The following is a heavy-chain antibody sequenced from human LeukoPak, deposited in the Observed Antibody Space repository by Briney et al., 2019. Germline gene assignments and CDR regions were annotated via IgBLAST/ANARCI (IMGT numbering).Heavy chain of an antibody. V-gene: IGHV3-23*01. D-gene: IGHD2-2*01. CDR2: ISGSGGST. Sequence: GGSLRLSCAASGFTFSSYAMSWVRQAPGKGLEWVSAISGSGGSTYYADSVKGRFTISRDNSKNTLYLQMNSLRAGDTAVYYCAKMDCSSTSCYYFVSDYFDYWGQGTLVTVSS. CDR1: GFTFSSYA. CDR3: AKMDCSSTSCYYFVSDYFDY. J-gene: IGHJ4*02.